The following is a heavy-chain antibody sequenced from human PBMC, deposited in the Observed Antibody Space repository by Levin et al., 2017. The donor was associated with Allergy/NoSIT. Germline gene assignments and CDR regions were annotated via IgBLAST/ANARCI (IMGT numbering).Heavy chain of an antibody. CDR2: ISSSSSYI. Sequence: KASETLSLTCAASGFTFSSYSMNWVRQAPGKGLEWVSSISSSSSYIYYADSVKGRFTISRDNAKNSLYLQMNSLRAEDTAVYYCAREVGPVVVPAADLYYYYGMDVWGQGTTVTVSS. V-gene: IGHV3-21*01. D-gene: IGHD2-2*01. CDR1: GFTFSSYS. CDR3: AREVGPVVVPAADLYYYYGMDV. J-gene: IGHJ6*02.